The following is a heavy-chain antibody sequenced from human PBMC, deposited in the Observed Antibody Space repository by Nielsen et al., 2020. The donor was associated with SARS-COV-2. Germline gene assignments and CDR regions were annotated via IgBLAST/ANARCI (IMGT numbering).Heavy chain of an antibody. D-gene: IGHD3-3*01. CDR1: GFTFSSYW. CDR3: ARDHTIFGVVTLFYYYYGMDV. J-gene: IGHJ6*02. Sequence: GESLKISCAASGFTFSSYWMSWVRQAPGKGLEWVANIKQDGSEKYYVDSVKGRFTISRDNAKNSLYLQMNSLRAEDTVVYYCARDHTIFGVVTLFYYYYGMDVWGQGTTVTVSS. CDR2: IKQDGSEK. V-gene: IGHV3-7*03.